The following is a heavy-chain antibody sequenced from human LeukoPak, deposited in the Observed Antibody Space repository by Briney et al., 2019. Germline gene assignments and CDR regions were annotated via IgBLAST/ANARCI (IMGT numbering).Heavy chain of an antibody. J-gene: IGHJ3*02. CDR2: ISSSSSTI. Sequence: PGGSLRLSCAASGFTFSSYSMSWVRQAPGKGLEWVSYISSSSSTIYYSDSVKGRFTISRDNAKNSLYLQMNSLRAEDTAVYYCARTLGYCSSTSCYSNDAFDIWGQGTMVTVSS. CDR1: GFTFSSYS. CDR3: ARTLGYCSSTSCYSNDAFDI. V-gene: IGHV3-48*04. D-gene: IGHD2-2*01.